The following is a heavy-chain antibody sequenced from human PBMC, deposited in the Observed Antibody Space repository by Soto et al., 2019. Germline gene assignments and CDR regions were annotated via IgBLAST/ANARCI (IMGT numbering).Heavy chain of an antibody. D-gene: IGHD2-2*01. CDR1: GGSIRSYY. CDR3: SRVGCSNSNCQTRGMDV. CDR2: IYSDGTT. Sequence: PSETLSLTCTVSGGSIRSYYWSWVRQPAGKGLEWVGRIYSDGTTNYSPSLKSRVTMSLDTSKNQFSLQLSSVTAADTAVYYCSRVGCSNSNCQTRGMDVWGQGTTVTVS. J-gene: IGHJ6*02. V-gene: IGHV4-4*07.